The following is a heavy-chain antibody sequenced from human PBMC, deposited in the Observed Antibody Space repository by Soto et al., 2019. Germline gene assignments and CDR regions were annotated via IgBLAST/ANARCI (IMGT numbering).Heavy chain of an antibody. CDR1: GYTFIDFG. D-gene: IGHD4-17*01. J-gene: IGHJ4*02. CDR2: ISAYNGKT. CDR3: ARRYGDPSSAAGFDK. Sequence: QVQLVQSGAEVKKPGASVKVSCKASGYTFIDFGISWVRQAPGQGLEWMGWISAYNGKTNYAQKLQGRVTMTTDTSTSTVYMELRSLRSDDTAVYYCARRYGDPSSAAGFDKWGQGTLVTVSS. V-gene: IGHV1-18*01.